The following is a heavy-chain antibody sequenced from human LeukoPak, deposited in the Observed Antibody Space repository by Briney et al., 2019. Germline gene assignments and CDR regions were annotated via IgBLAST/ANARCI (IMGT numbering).Heavy chain of an antibody. CDR1: GGSISSSSYY. V-gene: IGHV4-39*01. CDR2: IYYSGST. D-gene: IGHD2-8*01. Sequence: SETLSLTCTVSGGSISSSSYYWGWIRQPPGKGLEWIGSIYYSGSTYYNPSLKSRVTISVDTSKNQFSLRLSSVTPADTAVYYCARTCTNGVCFFDYWGQGTLVTVSS. J-gene: IGHJ4*02. CDR3: ARTCTNGVCFFDY.